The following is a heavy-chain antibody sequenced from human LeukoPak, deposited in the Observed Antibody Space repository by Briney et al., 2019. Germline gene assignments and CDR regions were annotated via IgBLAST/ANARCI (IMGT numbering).Heavy chain of an antibody. J-gene: IGHJ4*02. CDR1: GGSISSGSYY. V-gene: IGHV4-61*02. CDR2: IYTSGST. D-gene: IGHD3-9*01. Sequence: TLSLTCTVSGGSISSGSYYWSWIRQPAGKGLEWIGRIYTSGSTNYNPSLKSRVTISVDTSKNQFSLKLSSVTAADTAVYYCARLYPGYYDYWGQGTLVTVSS. CDR3: ARLYPGYYDY.